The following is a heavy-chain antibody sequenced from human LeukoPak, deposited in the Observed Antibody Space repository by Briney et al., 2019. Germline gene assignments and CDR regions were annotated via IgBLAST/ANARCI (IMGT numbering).Heavy chain of an antibody. CDR3: ARGGLVGRGGYCGSTSCHPFDK. CDR2: ITAYNGNT. Sequence: GASVKVSCKAFGYTFTSYGISWVRQAPGQGLEWMGWITAYNGNTNYAQKLQGRVTMTTDTSTSTAYMELRSLRSDDTAVYYCARGGLVGRGGYCGSTSCHPFDKWGQGTPVTVSS. D-gene: IGHD2-2*01. V-gene: IGHV1-18*01. J-gene: IGHJ4*02. CDR1: GYTFTSYG.